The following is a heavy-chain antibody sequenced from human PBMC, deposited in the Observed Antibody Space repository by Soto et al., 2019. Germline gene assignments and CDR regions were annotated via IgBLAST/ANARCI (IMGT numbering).Heavy chain of an antibody. CDR2: ILYSGRT. D-gene: IGHD3-10*01. Sequence: WETLSLTCAVSGGSISSGWWTWVRQPPGKGLEWIGEILYSGRTNYNSSLNSRVTISIDKSKKQFSLNLSSVTAADTAVYYCSGRVTDAPTWGQGALVTVSS. CDR1: GGSISSGW. CDR3: SGRVTDAPT. J-gene: IGHJ5*02. V-gene: IGHV4-4*02.